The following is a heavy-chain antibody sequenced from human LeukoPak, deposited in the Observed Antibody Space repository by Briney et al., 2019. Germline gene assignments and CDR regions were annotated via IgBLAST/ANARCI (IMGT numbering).Heavy chain of an antibody. CDR2: ISAYNGNT. Sequence: GASVKVSCKASGYTFTSYGISWVGQAPGQGLEWMGWISAYNGNTNYAQKLQGRVTMTTDTSTSTAYMELRSLRSDDTAVYYCARGLEYCTGGVCYGRGSLDYWGQGTLVTVSS. CDR1: GYTFTSYG. V-gene: IGHV1-18*01. D-gene: IGHD2-8*02. CDR3: ARGLEYCTGGVCYGRGSLDY. J-gene: IGHJ4*02.